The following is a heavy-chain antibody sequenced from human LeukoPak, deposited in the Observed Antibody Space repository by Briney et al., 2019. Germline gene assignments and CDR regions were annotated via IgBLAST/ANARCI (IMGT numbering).Heavy chain of an antibody. V-gene: IGHV4-4*07. CDR2: IYTSGST. J-gene: IGHJ3*02. Sequence: SETLSLTCTVSGGSISSYYWSWIRQPAGKGLEWIGRIYTSGSTNYNPSLKSRVTMSVDTSKNQFSLKLSSVTAADTAVYYCARDSLEQLGTDAFDIWGQGTMVTVSS. D-gene: IGHD6-6*01. CDR1: GGSISSYY. CDR3: ARDSLEQLGTDAFDI.